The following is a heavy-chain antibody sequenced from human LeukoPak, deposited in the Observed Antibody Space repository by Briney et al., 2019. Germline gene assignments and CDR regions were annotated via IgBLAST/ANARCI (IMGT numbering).Heavy chain of an antibody. CDR2: IYSGGST. CDR1: GFTVSSNY. D-gene: IGHD3-10*01. V-gene: IGHV3-53*05. J-gene: IGHJ3*02. CDR3: AKDLSYYGSGSYAFDI. Sequence: GGSLRLSCAASGFTVSSNYMSWVRQAPGKGLEWVSVIYSGGSTYYADSVKGRFTISRDNSKNTLYLQMNSLRAEDTAVYYCAKDLSYYGSGSYAFDIWGQGTMVTVSS.